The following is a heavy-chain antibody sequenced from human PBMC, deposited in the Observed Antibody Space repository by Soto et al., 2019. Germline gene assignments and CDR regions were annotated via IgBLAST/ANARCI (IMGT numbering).Heavy chain of an antibody. CDR1: GYTFTSYG. CDR3: AREYCSGTSCAGVDY. CDR2: ISTYNDNP. Sequence: ASVKVSCKASGYTFTSYGISWVRQAPGQGLEWMGWISTYNDNPKYAQRLQGRVTMTTDTSATTVYMELRSLRSDDTAVYYCAREYCSGTSCAGVDYWGQGTLVTVSS. J-gene: IGHJ4*02. D-gene: IGHD2-2*01. V-gene: IGHV1-18*01.